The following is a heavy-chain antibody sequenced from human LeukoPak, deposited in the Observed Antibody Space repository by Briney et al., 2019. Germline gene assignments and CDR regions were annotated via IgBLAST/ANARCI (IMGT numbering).Heavy chain of an antibody. CDR1: GYTFTGYY. J-gene: IGHJ5*02. V-gene: IGHV1-2*02. CDR2: INPNSGAT. CDR3: ARDPPIAAANWFDP. D-gene: IGHD6-13*01. Sequence: GASVKVSCKASGYTFTGYYIHWVRRAPGQGLEWMGWINPNSGATNYAQKFQGRVTMTRDTSISTAYMELNSLRSNDTAVYYCARDPPIAAANWFDPWGQGTLVTVSS.